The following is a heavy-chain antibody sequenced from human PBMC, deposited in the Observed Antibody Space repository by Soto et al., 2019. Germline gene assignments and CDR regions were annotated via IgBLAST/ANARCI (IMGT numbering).Heavy chain of an antibody. J-gene: IGHJ4*02. Sequence: QVQLVQSGAEVKKPGSSVKVSCQASGGTFSSYAISWVRQAPGQGLEWMGGIIPIFGTANYAQKFQGRVTITADESTSTAYMELSSLRSEDTAVYYCAGGSSVGWELHFDYWGQGTLVTVSS. CDR2: IIPIFGTA. V-gene: IGHV1-69*01. D-gene: IGHD1-26*01. CDR3: AGGSSVGWELHFDY. CDR1: GGTFSSYA.